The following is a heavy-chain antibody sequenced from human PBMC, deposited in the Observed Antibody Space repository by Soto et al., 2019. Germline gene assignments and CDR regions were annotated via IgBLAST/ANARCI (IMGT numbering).Heavy chain of an antibody. CDR3: ARDKAREQLGGNYYYALDV. CDR2: IIPIFRTP. Sequence: QGQLVQSGAEVKKPGSSVKVSCKASGDTFSSFAISWVRQAPGQGLEWMGGIIPIFRTPRYAQKFQGRVTITADEFTSTAYIELSSLTSEDTAVYYCARDKAREQLGGNYYYALDVWGQGTTVIVSS. V-gene: IGHV1-69*12. D-gene: IGHD1-1*01. CDR1: GDTFSSFA. J-gene: IGHJ6*02.